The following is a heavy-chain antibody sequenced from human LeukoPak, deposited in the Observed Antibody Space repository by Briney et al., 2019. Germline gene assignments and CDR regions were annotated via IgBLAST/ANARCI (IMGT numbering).Heavy chain of an antibody. V-gene: IGHV4-59*01. CDR1: GGSISSYY. Sequence: PSETLSLTCTVSGGSISSYYWSWIRQPPGKGLEWIGYIYYSGSTNYNPSLKSRVTISVDTSKNQFSLKLSSVTAADTAVYYCARTRATYSSGWYDDYWGQGTLVTVSS. J-gene: IGHJ4*02. CDR2: IYYSGST. D-gene: IGHD6-19*01. CDR3: ARTRATYSSGWYDDY.